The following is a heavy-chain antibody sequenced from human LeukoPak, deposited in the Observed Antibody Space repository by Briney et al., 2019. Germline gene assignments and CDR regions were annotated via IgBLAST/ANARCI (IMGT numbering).Heavy chain of an antibody. Sequence: ASVKVSCKASGYTFTGYYMHWVRQAPGQGLEWKGWINPNSGGTNYAQKFQGRVTMTRDTSISTAYMELSRLRSDDTAVYYCARDPGYYDTHLYYYYYMDVWGKGTTVTVSS. CDR2: INPNSGGT. V-gene: IGHV1-2*02. J-gene: IGHJ6*03. D-gene: IGHD3-22*01. CDR1: GYTFTGYY. CDR3: ARDPGYYDTHLYYYYYMDV.